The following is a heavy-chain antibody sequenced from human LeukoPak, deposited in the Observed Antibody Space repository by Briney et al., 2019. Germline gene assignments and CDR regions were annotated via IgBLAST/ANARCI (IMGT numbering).Heavy chain of an antibody. J-gene: IGHJ3*02. CDR2: INPNSGGT. D-gene: IGHD5-12*01. CDR3: ARARSTDPRRGYKAFDI. V-gene: IGHV1-2*06. CDR1: GGTFSSYA. Sequence: ASVKVSCKASGGTFSSYAISWVRQAPGQGLEWMGRINPNSGGTNYAQKFQGRVTMTRDTSISTAYMELSRLRSDDTAVYYCARARSTDPRRGYKAFDIWGQGTMVTVSS.